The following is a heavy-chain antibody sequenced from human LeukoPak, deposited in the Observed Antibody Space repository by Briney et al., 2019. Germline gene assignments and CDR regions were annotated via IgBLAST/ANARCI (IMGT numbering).Heavy chain of an antibody. J-gene: IGHJ4*02. CDR2: INPNSGGT. CDR1: GYTFTGYY. Sequence: ASVKVSCKASGYTFTGYYMHWVRQAPGQGLEWMGWINPNSGGTNYAQKFQGRVTMTRDMSTSTVYMELSSLRSEDTAVYYCARGLAAAGKGYFDYWGQGTLVTVSS. D-gene: IGHD6-13*01. V-gene: IGHV1-2*02. CDR3: ARGLAAAGKGYFDY.